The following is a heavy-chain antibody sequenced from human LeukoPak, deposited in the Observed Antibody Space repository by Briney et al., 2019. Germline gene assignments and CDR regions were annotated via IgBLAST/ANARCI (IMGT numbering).Heavy chain of an antibody. CDR2: INHSGST. V-gene: IGHV4-34*01. Sequence: KPSETLSLTCAGYGGSFSGYYWSWIRQPPGKGLEWIGEINHSGSTNYNPSLKSRVTISVDTSKNQFTLKLSSVTAADTAVYYCASSIDYGDYEGDYWGQGTLVTVSS. D-gene: IGHD4-17*01. CDR3: ASSIDYGDYEGDY. J-gene: IGHJ4*02. CDR1: GGSFSGYY.